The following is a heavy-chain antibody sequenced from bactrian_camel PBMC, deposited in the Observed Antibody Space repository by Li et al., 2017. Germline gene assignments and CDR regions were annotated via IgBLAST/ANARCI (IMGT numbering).Heavy chain of an antibody. Sequence: HVQLVESGGGSALAGGSVSLSCAASAYTNTIYFMAWFRQAPGKEPVAAIDNRDTATYIDSVKGRFTISKDNAQNTLYLQMSSLKSEDTALYYCASPLTSGVGYSFTYWGQGTQVTVS. V-gene: IGHV3S1*01. CDR3: ASPLTSGVGYSFTY. CDR2: IDNRDTAT. CDR1: AYTNTIYF. D-gene: IGHD1*01. J-gene: IGHJ4*01.